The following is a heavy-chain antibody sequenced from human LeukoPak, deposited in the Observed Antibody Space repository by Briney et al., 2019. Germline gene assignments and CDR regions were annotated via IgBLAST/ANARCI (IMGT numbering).Heavy chain of an antibody. D-gene: IGHD3-9*01. CDR2: ITASSTAI. CDR1: GFTFNTYT. V-gene: IGHV3-21*01. Sequence: GGSLRLSCAASGFTFNTYTMNWVRQAPGKGLEWVSSITASSTAIYSADSVKGRFTISRDNAKNFLYLQMNSLRAEDTAVCYCARTYYDILTGYNPYFDYWGQGILVTVSS. CDR3: ARTYYDILTGYNPYFDY. J-gene: IGHJ4*02.